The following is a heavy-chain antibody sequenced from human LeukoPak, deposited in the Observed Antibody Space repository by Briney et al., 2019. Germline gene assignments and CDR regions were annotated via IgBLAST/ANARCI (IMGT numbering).Heavy chain of an antibody. CDR3: ARARCSSTSCYSNWFDP. V-gene: IGHV1-8*03. D-gene: IGHD2-2*01. CDR1: GYTFTSYG. CDR2: MNPNSGNT. Sequence: ASVKVSCKASGYTFTSYGITWVRQATGQGLEWMGWMNPNSGNTGYAQKFQGRVTITRNTSISTAYMELSSLRSGDTAVYYCARARCSSTSCYSNWFDPWGQGTLVTVSS. J-gene: IGHJ5*02.